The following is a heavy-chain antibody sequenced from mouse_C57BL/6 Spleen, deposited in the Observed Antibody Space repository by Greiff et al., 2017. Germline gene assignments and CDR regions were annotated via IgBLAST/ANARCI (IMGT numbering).Heavy chain of an antibody. CDR1: GFTFSSYG. J-gene: IGHJ2*01. D-gene: IGHD1-1*02. CDR3: ARMGEATDY. Sequence: EVHLVESGGDLVKPGGSLKLSCAASGFTFSSYGMSWVRQTPDKRLEWVATISSGGSYTYYPDSVKGRFTISRDNAKNTLYLQMSSLKSEDTAMYYCARMGEATDYWGQGTTLTVSS. CDR2: ISSGGSYT. V-gene: IGHV5-6*01.